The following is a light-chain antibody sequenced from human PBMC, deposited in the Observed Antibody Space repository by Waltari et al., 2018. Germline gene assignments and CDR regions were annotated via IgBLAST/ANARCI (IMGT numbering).Light chain of an antibody. CDR2: GAS. CDR3: QQYSKWPLT. V-gene: IGKV3-15*01. Sequence: DIVLTQSPATLSLSPGERATLSCRAGQSVSNSLAWYQQKPGQALRLLIYGASSRATGIPDRFSGSGSGTDFTLTITSLEPEDFAVYYCQQYSKWPLTFGGGTKVEIK. CDR1: QSVSNS. J-gene: IGKJ4*01.